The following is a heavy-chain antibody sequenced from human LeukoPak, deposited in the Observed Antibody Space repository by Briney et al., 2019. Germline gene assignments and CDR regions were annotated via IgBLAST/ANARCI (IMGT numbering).Heavy chain of an antibody. CDR1: GFTFSSYG. V-gene: IGHV3-33*01. CDR2: IWYDGSEK. D-gene: IGHD2-2*01. Sequence: GRSLRLSCAVSGFTFSSYGMHWVRQAPGKGLEWVAVIWYDGSEKYYADSVRGRFTISRDNSKNTLYLQMNSPRAEDTAVYYCARWAAAMDVWGKGTTVTVSS. CDR3: ARWAAAMDV. J-gene: IGHJ6*04.